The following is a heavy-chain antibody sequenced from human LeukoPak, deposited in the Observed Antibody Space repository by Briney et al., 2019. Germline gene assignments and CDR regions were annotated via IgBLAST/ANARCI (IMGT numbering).Heavy chain of an antibody. D-gene: IGHD1-26*01. CDR1: RYSFSNYW. CDR2: IEPRDSDP. J-gene: IGHJ4*02. V-gene: IGHV5-51*01. Sequence: GESLKIFLKGARYSFSNYWCGWVRHMPFKVLEGMSIIEPRDSDPRFSPSFQGQVTISADKSLSPAYLQWSSLKASDTAMYYCARKSGSYYYFDYWGQGTLVTVSS. CDR3: ARKSGSYYYFDY.